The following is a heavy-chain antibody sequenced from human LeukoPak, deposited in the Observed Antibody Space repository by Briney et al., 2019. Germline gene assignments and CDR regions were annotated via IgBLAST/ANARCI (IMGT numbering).Heavy chain of an antibody. CDR2: IRYDGSNK. J-gene: IGHJ4*02. V-gene: IGHV3-30*02. CDR3: AKDPRLYSGSYGYFDY. Sequence: GGSLRLSCAASGFTFSSYGMHWVRQAPGKGLEWVAFIRYDGSNKYYADSVKGRFTISRDNSKSTLYLQMNSLRAEDTAVYYCAKDPRLYSGSYGYFDYWGQGTLVTVSS. D-gene: IGHD1-26*01. CDR1: GFTFSSYG.